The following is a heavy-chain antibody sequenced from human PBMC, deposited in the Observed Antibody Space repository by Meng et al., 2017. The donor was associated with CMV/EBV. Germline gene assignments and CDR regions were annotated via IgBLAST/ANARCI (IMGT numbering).Heavy chain of an antibody. Sequence: YYSGLIRQPAWRGLGWIGSIYYSGSTYYNPSLKSRVTISVDTSKNQFSLKLSSVTAADTAVYYCARVGWGYGDFWSGYNHNWFDPWGQGTLVTVSS. CDR3: ARVGWGYGDFWSGYNHNWFDP. V-gene: IGHV4-39*07. J-gene: IGHJ5*02. CDR2: IYYSGST. D-gene: IGHD3-3*01. CDR1: YY.